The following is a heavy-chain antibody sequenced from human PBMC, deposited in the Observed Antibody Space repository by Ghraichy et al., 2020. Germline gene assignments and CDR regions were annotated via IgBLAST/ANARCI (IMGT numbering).Heavy chain of an antibody. Sequence: SETLSLTCTVSGGSLSTYYWSWIRQPPGKRLEWIGYFFDSGSTNYNPSLKSRVTISADTSKNQFSLKLRSVTAADTAVYYCARVVTGSGWYEADYWGQGTLVTVSS. CDR2: FFDSGST. J-gene: IGHJ4*02. D-gene: IGHD6-19*01. V-gene: IGHV4-59*01. CDR1: GGSLSTYY. CDR3: ARVVTGSGWYEADY.